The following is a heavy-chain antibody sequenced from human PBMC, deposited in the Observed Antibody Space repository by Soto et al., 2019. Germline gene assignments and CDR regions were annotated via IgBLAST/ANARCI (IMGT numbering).Heavy chain of an antibody. Sequence: EVPLVESGGGLVKPGGSLRLSCAASGITFSTYPMNWVRQAPGKGLEWVSSISSRSTSIYYADSVKGRFTISRDNAKNSLYLQMNSLRAEDTAVYYCARGGTVNWFDPWGQGTLVSVSS. CDR1: GITFSTYP. J-gene: IGHJ5*02. D-gene: IGHD1-1*01. CDR2: ISSRSTSI. CDR3: ARGGTVNWFDP. V-gene: IGHV3-21*01.